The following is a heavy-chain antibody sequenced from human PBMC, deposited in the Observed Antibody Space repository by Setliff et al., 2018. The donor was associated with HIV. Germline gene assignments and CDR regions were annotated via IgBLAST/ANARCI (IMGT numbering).Heavy chain of an antibody. CDR2: RYHNGNT. V-gene: IGHV4-59*08. CDR3: VATTHNFWSAYTS. J-gene: IGHJ4*02. D-gene: IGHD3-3*01. Sequence: SETLSLTCAVSGGSISSHYWSWIRLPPGKGLEWIGTRYHNGNTNQNPSLKSRVTISVDTSKNQFSLRVASVTSADTAVYYCVATTHNFWSAYTSWGQGTPVTVSS. CDR1: GGSISSHY.